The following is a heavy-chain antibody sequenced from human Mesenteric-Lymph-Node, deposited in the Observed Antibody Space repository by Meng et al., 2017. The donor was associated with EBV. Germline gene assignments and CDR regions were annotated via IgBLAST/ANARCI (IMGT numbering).Heavy chain of an antibody. J-gene: IGHJ4*02. Sequence: AKVRESGPGLWKPWGSWSLPCSVSGGPISTSNGWSWVRQPPGKGLEWIGEIYHSGSTNYNPSLKTRVTMSVDKSKNQFSLNLNSVTAADTAVYYCAKDWSVGAGSGSHYWGQGTLVTGSS. CDR3: AKDWSVGAGSGSHY. CDR2: IYHSGST. CDR1: GGPISTSNG. D-gene: IGHD1-26*01. V-gene: IGHV4-4*02.